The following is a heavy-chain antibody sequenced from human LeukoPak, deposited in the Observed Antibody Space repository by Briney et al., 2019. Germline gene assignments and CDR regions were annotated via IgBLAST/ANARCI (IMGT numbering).Heavy chain of an antibody. V-gene: IGHV4-59*08. CDR2: IYYSGST. Sequence: SETLSLTCTVSAGSISSYYRSWVRQPPGRGLEWIGHIYYSGSTNYNPSLKSRVTISVDTSKNQFSLKLRSVTAADTAVYYCARRGSGSYSPFDYWGQGTLVTVS. CDR3: ARRGSGSYSPFDY. CDR1: AGSISSYY. D-gene: IGHD3-10*01. J-gene: IGHJ4*02.